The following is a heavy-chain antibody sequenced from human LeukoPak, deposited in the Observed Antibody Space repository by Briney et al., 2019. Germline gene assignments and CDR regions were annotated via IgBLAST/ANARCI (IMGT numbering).Heavy chain of an antibody. V-gene: IGHV1-18*01. J-gene: IGHJ4*02. D-gene: IGHD3-22*01. CDR2: ISAYSSSR. CDR1: GYTFTSCG. CDR3: ARTAKYYYDSSGYDGYYFDY. Sequence: AAVKLCCNSSGYTFTSCGYDWVRQPPGQGLEWMGGISAYSSSRNYAHKLQVRVTFTTDTSTSTAYMELRSLRSDDTAVYYCARTAKYYYDSSGYDGYYFDYWGQGTLVTVSS.